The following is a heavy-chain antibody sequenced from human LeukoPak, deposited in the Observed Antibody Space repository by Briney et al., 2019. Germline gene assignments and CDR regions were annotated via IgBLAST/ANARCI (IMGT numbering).Heavy chain of an antibody. D-gene: IGHD2/OR15-2a*01. CDR3: ARGKTSQNIVTRKTYNWFDP. CDR2: ISSSSDYI. J-gene: IGHJ5*02. Sequence: GGSLRLSCAASEFTFSSYNMNWVRQAPGKGLEWVSSISSSSDYIYYADSVKGRFTISRDNAKNSLYLQMKSLRAEDTAVYYCARGKTSQNIVTRKTYNWFDPWGQGTLVTVTS. CDR1: EFTFSSYN. V-gene: IGHV3-21*01.